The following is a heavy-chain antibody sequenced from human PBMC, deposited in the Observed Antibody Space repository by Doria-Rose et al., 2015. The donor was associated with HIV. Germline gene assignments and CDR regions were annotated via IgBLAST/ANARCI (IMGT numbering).Heavy chain of an antibody. CDR2: IFSDDER. D-gene: IGHD6-13*01. V-gene: IGHV2-26*01. Sequence: SGPVLVKPTETLTLTCTVSGVSLSSPGMGVSWIRQPPGKALEWLAHIFSDDERSYKTSLKSRLTIFRGTSKSQVVLTMTDMDPVDTATYYCARIKSSRWYHKYYFDFWGQGTLVIVSA. CDR3: ARIKSSRWYHKYYFDF. J-gene: IGHJ4*02. CDR1: GVSLSSPGMG.